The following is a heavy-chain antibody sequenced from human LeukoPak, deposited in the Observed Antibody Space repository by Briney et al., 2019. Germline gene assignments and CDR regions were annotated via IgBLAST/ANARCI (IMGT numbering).Heavy chain of an antibody. V-gene: IGHV3-49*04. CDR2: IRSKAYGGTT. CDR1: GFTFGDYA. CDR3: ARDLGTTEGNWFDP. J-gene: IGHJ5*02. D-gene: IGHD1-1*01. Sequence: GGSLRLSCTASGFTFGDYAMSWVRQAPGKGLEWVGFIRSKAYGGTTEYAASVKGRFTISRDDSKSIAYLQMNSLKTEDTAVYYCARDLGTTEGNWFDPWGQGTLVTVSS.